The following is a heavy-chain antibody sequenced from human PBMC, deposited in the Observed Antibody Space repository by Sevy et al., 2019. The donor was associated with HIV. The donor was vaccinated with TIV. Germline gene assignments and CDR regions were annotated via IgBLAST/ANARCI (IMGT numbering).Heavy chain of an antibody. CDR1: GGTFSSYA. V-gene: IGHV1-69*13. Sequence: ASVKVSCKASGGTFSSYAISWVRQAPGQGLEWMGGIIPIFGTANYAQKFQGRVTITADESTSTAYMELSSLRSEDTAVYYCAREAHSSGWSFDYWGQRTLVTVSS. CDR2: IIPIFGTA. D-gene: IGHD6-19*01. CDR3: AREAHSSGWSFDY. J-gene: IGHJ4*02.